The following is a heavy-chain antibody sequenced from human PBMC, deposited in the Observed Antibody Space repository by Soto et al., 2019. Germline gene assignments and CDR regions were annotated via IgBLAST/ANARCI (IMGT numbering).Heavy chain of an antibody. V-gene: IGHV4-34*01. CDR3: ASSGWSEDFYYYYGMDV. D-gene: IGHD6-19*01. Sequence: SETLSLTCAVYGGSFSGYYWSWIRQPPGKGLEWIGEINHSGSTNYNPPLKSRVTISVDKSKNQFSLHLTSVTAADTAVYYCASSGWSEDFYYYYGMDVWGQGTTVTVSS. J-gene: IGHJ6*02. CDR1: GGSFSGYY. CDR2: INHSGST.